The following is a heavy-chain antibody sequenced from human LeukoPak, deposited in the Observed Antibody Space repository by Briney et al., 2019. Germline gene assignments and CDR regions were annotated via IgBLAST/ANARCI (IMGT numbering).Heavy chain of an antibody. D-gene: IGHD5-12*01. J-gene: IGHJ6*02. CDR3: ARSRRVGTSPFYGTDV. CDR1: GFTFSSAY. V-gene: IGHV3-7*04. CDR2: INPDGREK. Sequence: GGSLRLSCAASGFTFSSAYMPWVRQAPGKGLEWVANINPDGREKSYVDSVKGRFTISRDNAKDSLYLQMNSLRAEDTAVYYCARSRRVGTSPFYGTDVWGQGTTVTVSS.